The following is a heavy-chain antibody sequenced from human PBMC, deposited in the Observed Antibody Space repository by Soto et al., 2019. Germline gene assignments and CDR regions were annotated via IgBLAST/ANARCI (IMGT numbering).Heavy chain of an antibody. V-gene: IGHV4-59*05. D-gene: IGHD4-17*01. Sequence: SETLSLTCIVSGGSINSDYWSWFRQPPGKGLEWIGSIYYSGSTYYNPSLKSRVTISVDTSGNQFSLKLSSVTAADTAVYYCASSYGDYVSYWGQGTLVTVSS. CDR3: ASSYGDYVSY. CDR2: IYYSGST. J-gene: IGHJ4*02. CDR1: GGSINSDY.